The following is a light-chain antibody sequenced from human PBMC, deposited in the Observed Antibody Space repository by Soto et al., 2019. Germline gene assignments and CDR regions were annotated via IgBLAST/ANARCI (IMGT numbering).Light chain of an antibody. V-gene: IGLV2-14*01. CDR1: SSDVGAYIY. J-gene: IGLJ1*01. CDR2: EVT. CDR3: SSYTSSDTLVV. Sequence: QSALTQPASVSGSPGQSITISCGGTSSDVGAYIYVSWYQQYPGKAPKLIIYEVTNRPSGVSNRFSASKSGNTASLTISGLQADDEADYYCSSYTSSDTLVVFGTGTKVTVL.